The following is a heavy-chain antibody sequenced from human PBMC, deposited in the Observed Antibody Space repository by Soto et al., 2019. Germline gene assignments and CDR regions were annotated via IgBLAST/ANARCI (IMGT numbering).Heavy chain of an antibody. D-gene: IGHD6-19*01. V-gene: IGHV3-21*01. CDR1: GFTFSSYS. CDR3: ARDRIAVGTFDY. CDR2: ISSSSSYI. J-gene: IGHJ4*02. Sequence: GESLKISCAASGFTFSSYSMNWVRQAPGKGLEWVSSISSSSSYIYYADSVKGRFTISRDNAKNSLYLQMNSLRAEDTAVYYCARDRIAVGTFDYWGQGTLVTVSS.